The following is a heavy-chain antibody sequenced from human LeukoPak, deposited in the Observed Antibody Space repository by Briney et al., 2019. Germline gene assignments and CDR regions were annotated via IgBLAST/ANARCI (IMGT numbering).Heavy chain of an antibody. CDR2: IYHSGST. Sequence: SQTLSLTCAVSGGSISSGGYSWSWIRQPPGKGLEWIGYIYHSGSTYYNPSLKSRVTISVDRSKNQFSLKLSSVTAADTAVYYCATGTWDYDILTGPSGFDYWGQGTLVTVSS. J-gene: IGHJ4*02. D-gene: IGHD3-9*01. CDR3: ATGTWDYDILTGPSGFDY. CDR1: GGSISSGGYS. V-gene: IGHV4-30-2*01.